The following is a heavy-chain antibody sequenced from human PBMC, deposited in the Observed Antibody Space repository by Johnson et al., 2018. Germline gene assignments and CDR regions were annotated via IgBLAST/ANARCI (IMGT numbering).Heavy chain of an antibody. V-gene: IGHV3-30-3*01. CDR2: ISYDGSNK. J-gene: IGHJ3*02. CDR3: ARGRYGGYASRGVDAFDI. CDR1: GFTFSSYA. D-gene: IGHD1-26*01. Sequence: VQLVESGGGVVQPGRSLRLSCAASGFTFSSYAMHWVRQAPGKGLEWVAVISYDGSNKYYADSVKGRFTISRDNSKNTLYLQMNSLRAEDTAVYYCARGRYGGYASRGVDAFDIWGQGTMVTVSS.